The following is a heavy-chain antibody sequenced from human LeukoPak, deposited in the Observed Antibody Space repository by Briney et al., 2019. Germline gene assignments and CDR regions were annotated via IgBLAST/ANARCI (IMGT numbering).Heavy chain of an antibody. CDR1: GGSFSGYY. V-gene: IGHV4-34*01. CDR3: ASLWFGELSHGMDV. J-gene: IGHJ6*02. CDR2: INHSGST. Sequence: PSETLSLTCAVYGGSFSGYYWSWIRQPPGKGLEWIGEINHSGSTNYNPSLESRVTISVDTSKNQFSLKLSSVTAADTAVYYCASLWFGELSHGMDVWDQGTTVTVSS. D-gene: IGHD3-10*01.